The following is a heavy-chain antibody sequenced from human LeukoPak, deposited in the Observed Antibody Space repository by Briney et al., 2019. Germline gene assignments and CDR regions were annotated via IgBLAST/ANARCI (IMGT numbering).Heavy chain of an antibody. CDR1: GGSISSGGYY. CDR2: IYYSGST. D-gene: IGHD3-3*01. V-gene: IGHV4-31*03. CDR3: ARAVTNYDFWSGYYMAPYYFDY. J-gene: IGHJ4*02. Sequence: PSETLSLTCTVSGGSISSGGYYWSWIRQHPGKGLEWIGYIYYSGSTYYNPSLKSRVTISVDTSKNQFSLKLSSVTAADTAVYYCARAVTNYDFWSGYYMAPYYFDYWGQGTLVTVSS.